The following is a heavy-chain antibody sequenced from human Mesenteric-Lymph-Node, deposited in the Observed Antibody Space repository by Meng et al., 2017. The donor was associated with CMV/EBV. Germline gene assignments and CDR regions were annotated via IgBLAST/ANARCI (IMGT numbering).Heavy chain of an antibody. V-gene: IGHV3-23*01. D-gene: IGHD1-14*01. CDR2: FSGSGGST. Sequence: GGSLRLSCAASGFTFSSYAMSWVRQAPGKGLEWVSTFSGSGGSTYYANSVKGRFTVSRDDSKKTLYLEMNSLRVEDTAVYYCAKGGSRTPYYGMDVWGQGTTVTVSS. J-gene: IGHJ6*02. CDR3: AKGGSRTPYYGMDV. CDR1: GFTFSSYA.